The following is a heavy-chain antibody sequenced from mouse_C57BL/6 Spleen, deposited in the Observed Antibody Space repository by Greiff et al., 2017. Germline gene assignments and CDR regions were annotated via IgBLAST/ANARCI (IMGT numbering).Heavy chain of an antibody. CDR1: GFSLTSYA. D-gene: IGHD2-4*01. Sequence: VQGVESGPGLVAPSQSLSITCTVSGFSLTSYAISWVRQPPGKGLEWLGVIWTGGGTNYNSALKSRLSISKDNSKSQVFLKMNSLQTDDTARYYCARNDYDERGYYAMDYWGQGTSVTVSS. CDR2: IWTGGGT. V-gene: IGHV2-9-1*01. J-gene: IGHJ4*01. CDR3: ARNDYDERGYYAMDY.